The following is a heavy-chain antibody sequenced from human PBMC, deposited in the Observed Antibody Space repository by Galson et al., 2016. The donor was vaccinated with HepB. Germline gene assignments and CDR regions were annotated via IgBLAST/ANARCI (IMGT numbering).Heavy chain of an antibody. CDR1: AFTFSGHW. V-gene: IGHV3-74*01. CDR2: VSPHGSNT. Sequence: SLRLSCAGSAFTFSGHWMHWVRQAPGGGRVWVSRVSPHGSNTNYTHSVKGRFTISRDNAKSKLYLKMNSLRAEDTAVYYCATPAVTRIIHSYAMDVWGQGTTVTVSS. CDR3: ATPAVTRIIHSYAMDV. D-gene: IGHD4-17*01. J-gene: IGHJ6*02.